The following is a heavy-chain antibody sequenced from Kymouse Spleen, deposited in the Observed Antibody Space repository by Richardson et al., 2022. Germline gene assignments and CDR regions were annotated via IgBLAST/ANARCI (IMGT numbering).Heavy chain of an antibody. CDR3: AGYSSSWYYYYYGMDV. CDR2: INHSGST. J-gene: IGHJ6*02. CDR1: GGSFSGYY. D-gene: IGHD6-13*01. V-gene: IGHV4-34*01. Sequence: QVQLQQWGAGLLKPSETLSLTCAVYGGSFSGYYWSWIRQPPGKGLEWIGEINHSGSTNYNPSLKSRVTISVDTSKNQFSLKLSSVTAADTAVYYCAGYSSSWYYYYYGMDVWGQGTTVTVS.